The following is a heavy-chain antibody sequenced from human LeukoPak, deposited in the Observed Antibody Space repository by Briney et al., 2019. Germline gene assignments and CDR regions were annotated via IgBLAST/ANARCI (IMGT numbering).Heavy chain of an antibody. J-gene: IGHJ4*02. CDR3: ARVRSRYSSSWPCY. CDR2: INAGNGNT. D-gene: IGHD6-13*01. CDR1: GYTLTSYA. Sequence: ASVKVSCKASGYTLTSYAMHWVRQAPGQRLEWMGWINAGNGNTKYSQKFQGRVTITRDTSASTAYMELSSLRSEDTAVYYCARVRSRYSSSWPCYWGQGTLVTVSS. V-gene: IGHV1-3*01.